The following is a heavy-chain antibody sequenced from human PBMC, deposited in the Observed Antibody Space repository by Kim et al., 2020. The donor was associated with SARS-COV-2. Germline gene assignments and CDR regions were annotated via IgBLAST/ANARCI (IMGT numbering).Heavy chain of an antibody. J-gene: IGHJ4*02. D-gene: IGHD6-13*01. V-gene: IGHV3-30*07. CDR3: ARSTGIAAAGTGACFDY. Sequence: VKGRFTISRDNSKNTLYLQMNSLRAEDTAVYYCARSTGIAAAGTGACFDYWGQGTLVTVSS.